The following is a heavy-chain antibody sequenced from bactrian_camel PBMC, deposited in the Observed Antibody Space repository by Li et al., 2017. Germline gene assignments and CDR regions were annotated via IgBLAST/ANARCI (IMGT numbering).Heavy chain of an antibody. CDR2: VDNDGTT. CDR1: GFMYSRNC. J-gene: IGHJ6*01. D-gene: IGHD2*01. CDR3: AVDFGRRGILCTVGSYNADEDAGT. V-gene: IGHV3S53*01. Sequence: HVQLVESGGNSVRSGGSLRLSCAASGFMYSRNCMGWFRQAPGKEREGVAAVDNDGTTSYADSAKGRFTISQDNAKNTLYLQMNSLKPEDTAMYHCAVDFGRRGILCTVGSYNADEDAGTWGQGTQVTVS.